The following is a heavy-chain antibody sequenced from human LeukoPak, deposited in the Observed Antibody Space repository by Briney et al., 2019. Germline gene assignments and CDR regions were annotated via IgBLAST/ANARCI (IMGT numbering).Heavy chain of an antibody. D-gene: IGHD6-13*01. CDR1: GFTFINAW. Sequence: PGGSLRLSCAASGFTFINAWMAWVRQAPGKGLEWVGRIKAKAHGGTIEYAAPVKGRFTISRDDSKNTLYLQMNSLKTEDTAVYYCTRESLIAAAGIGFDYWGQGTLVTVSS. CDR3: TRESLIAAAGIGFDY. CDR2: IKAKAHGGTI. J-gene: IGHJ4*02. V-gene: IGHV3-15*01.